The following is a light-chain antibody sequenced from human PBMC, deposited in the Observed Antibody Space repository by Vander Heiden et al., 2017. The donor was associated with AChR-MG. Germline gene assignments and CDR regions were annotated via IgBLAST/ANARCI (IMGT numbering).Light chain of an antibody. CDR3: TSYTGSSTYV. J-gene: IGLJ1*01. V-gene: IGLV2-14*03. CDR2: DVT. CDR1: SSNIGGYNY. Sequence: QSALTQPASVSGSPGQSITISRPGTSSNIGGYNYASWYQQHPGKAPKLMIYDVTSRPSGVSNRFSGSKSGNTASLTISGLQAEDEADYYCTSYTGSSTYVFGTGTKVTVL.